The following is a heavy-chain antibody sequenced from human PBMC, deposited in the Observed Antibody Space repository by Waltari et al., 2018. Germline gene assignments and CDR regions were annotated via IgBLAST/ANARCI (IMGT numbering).Heavy chain of an antibody. Sequence: QVTLRESGPALVKPTQTLTLTCTFSGFSLTTGGMCVGWIRQPPGKALEWLARVDWDDEKFYSTSLRTRLSISKDTSENQVVLTMSNMDPVDTATYYCARIIGASYGGGTFDYWGQGILVTVSS. D-gene: IGHD2-8*01. CDR2: VDWDDEK. V-gene: IGHV2-70*17. CDR1: GFSLTTGGMC. CDR3: ARIIGASYGGGTFDY. J-gene: IGHJ4*02.